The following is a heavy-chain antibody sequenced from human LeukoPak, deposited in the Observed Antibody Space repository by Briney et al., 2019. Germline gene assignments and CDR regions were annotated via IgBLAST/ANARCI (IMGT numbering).Heavy chain of an antibody. D-gene: IGHD2-15*01. Sequence: PSETLSLTCTVSGGSISSYYWSWIRQPPGKGLEWIGYIYYSGSTNYNPSLKSRVTISVDTSKNQFSLKLSSVTAADTAVHYCARASKVGAANFDYWGQGTLVTVSS. V-gene: IGHV4-59*01. CDR2: IYYSGST. J-gene: IGHJ4*02. CDR1: GGSISSYY. CDR3: ARASKVGAANFDY.